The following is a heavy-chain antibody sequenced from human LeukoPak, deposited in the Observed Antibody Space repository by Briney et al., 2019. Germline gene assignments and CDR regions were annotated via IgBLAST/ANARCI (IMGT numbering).Heavy chain of an antibody. CDR3: TMGDGLGELSSTFEY. J-gene: IGHJ4*02. D-gene: IGHD3-16*02. Sequence: QPGGSLRLSCAASGLTFSSHWMHWVRQAPGKGLEWVAVTSYDESKKNYAESVKGRFTISRDNSRNTLYLQMNSLRTVDTAVYYCTMGDGLGELSSTFEYWGQGTLVTVSS. V-gene: IGHV3-30-3*01. CDR1: GLTFSSHW. CDR2: TSYDESKK.